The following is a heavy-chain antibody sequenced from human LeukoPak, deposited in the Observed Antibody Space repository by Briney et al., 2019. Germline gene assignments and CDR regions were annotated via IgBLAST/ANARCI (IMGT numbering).Heavy chain of an antibody. CDR3: ARHFSGAAAPLPFDY. CDR1: GGSISNGGYY. D-gene: IGHD6-13*01. Sequence: TLSLTCTVSGGSISNGGYYWSWIRQHPGKGREWIGYIYDSGTIYYRPALQSRVTISVDTSDNKFSLKLRSLTAADTAVYYCARHFSGAAAPLPFDYWGQGTLVTVSS. CDR2: IYDSGTI. J-gene: IGHJ4*02. V-gene: IGHV4-31*03.